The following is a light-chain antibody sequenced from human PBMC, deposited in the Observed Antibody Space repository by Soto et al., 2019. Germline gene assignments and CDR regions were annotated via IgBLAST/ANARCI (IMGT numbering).Light chain of an antibody. V-gene: IGLV1-44*01. J-gene: IGLJ1*01. CDR1: SSNIGSGT. Sequence: VLTQPPSVSGTPGQRVTISCSGSSSNIGSGTVNWYQQLPGTAPKLLIYNNNQWPSGVPDRFSGSKSGTSGSLAISGLQSEDEADYYCASWDDSLNGLYVFGTGTKVTV. CDR3: ASWDDSLNGLYV. CDR2: NNN.